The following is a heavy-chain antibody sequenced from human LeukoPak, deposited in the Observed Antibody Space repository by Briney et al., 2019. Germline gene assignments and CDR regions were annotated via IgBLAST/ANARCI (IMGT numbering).Heavy chain of an antibody. J-gene: IGHJ4*02. V-gene: IGHV3-23*01. D-gene: IGHD5-18*01. CDR1: GFTFSSYA. CDR2: ISGSGGST. Sequence: GGSLRLSCAASGFTFSSYAMSWVRQAPGKGLEWVSAISGSGGSTYYADSVKGRFTISRDNSKNTLYLQMNSLRAEDTAVYYCARDRRGYSPGKYYFDYWGQGTLVTVSS. CDR3: ARDRRGYSPGKYYFDY.